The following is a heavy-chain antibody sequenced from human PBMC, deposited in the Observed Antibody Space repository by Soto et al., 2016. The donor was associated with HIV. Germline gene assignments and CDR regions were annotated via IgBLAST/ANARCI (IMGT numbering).Heavy chain of an antibody. CDR3: ARPLLSVRGVRPEVPFGDR. Sequence: EVQLVETGGGLIQPGGSLRLSCAVSGFSVSSNYMSWVRQAPGKGLEWVAVVSNYGRPDYADSVKGRFTISRDHSNNTLYLQMSSLRAEDTAIYYCARPLLSVRGVRPEVPFGDRGDQGTMVTVSS. CDR1: GFSVSSNY. D-gene: IGHD3-10*01. V-gene: IGHV3-53*02. J-gene: IGHJ3*01. CDR2: VSNYGRP.